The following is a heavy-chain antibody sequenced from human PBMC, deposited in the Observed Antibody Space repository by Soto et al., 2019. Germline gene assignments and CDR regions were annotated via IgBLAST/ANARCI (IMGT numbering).Heavy chain of an antibody. Sequence: LRLSCAASGFTFSSYGMHWVRQAPGKGLEWVAVISYDGSNKYYVDSVKGRFTISRDNSKNTLYLQMSSLRAEDTAVYYCAKAHPEGYGSGSYRTGTYYFDYGGQGTLVTVSS. CDR2: ISYDGSNK. V-gene: IGHV3-30*18. J-gene: IGHJ4*02. CDR1: GFTFSSYG. D-gene: IGHD3-10*01. CDR3: AKAHPEGYGSGSYRTGTYYFDY.